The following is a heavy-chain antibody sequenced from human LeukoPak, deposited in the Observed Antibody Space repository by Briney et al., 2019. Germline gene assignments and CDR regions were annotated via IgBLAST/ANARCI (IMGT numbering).Heavy chain of an antibody. CDR2: VNNWSSNT. V-gene: IGHV1-18*01. J-gene: IGHJ6*03. Sequence: GASVKVSCKTSGYTFANFAITWVRQAPGQGLEWMGWVNNWSSNTNSAQKLQGRVTMTTDTSTATAYMELRSLKADDTAVYYCASGGTWPGSAGSYYYYMDVWGKGPTVTV. D-gene: IGHD1-14*01. CDR3: ASGGTWPGSAGSYYYYMDV. CDR1: GYTFANFA.